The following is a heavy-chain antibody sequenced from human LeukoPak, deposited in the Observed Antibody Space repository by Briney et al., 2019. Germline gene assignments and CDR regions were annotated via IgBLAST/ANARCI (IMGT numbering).Heavy chain of an antibody. V-gene: IGHV3-48*03. CDR1: GFTFSSYE. CDR2: ISSSGSTI. D-gene: IGHD3-10*01. CDR3: AKVAHYYYGSESYYFFEH. Sequence: GGSLRLSCAASGFTFSSYEMNWVRQAPGKGLEWVSYISSSGSTIYYADSVKGRFTISRDNAKNSLYLQMNSLRVEDTATYYCAKVAHYYYGSESYYFFEHWGQGTPVTASS. J-gene: IGHJ4*02.